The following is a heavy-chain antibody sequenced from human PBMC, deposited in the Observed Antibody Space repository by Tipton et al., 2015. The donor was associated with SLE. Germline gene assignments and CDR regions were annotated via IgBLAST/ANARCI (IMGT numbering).Heavy chain of an antibody. CDR2: IYHSGST. V-gene: IGHV4-59*12. Sequence: TLSLTCTVSGGSISSYYWSWIRQPPGKGLEWIGYIYHSGSTNYNPFLKSRVTISVDTSKNQFSLKLSSVTAADTAVYYCARGDRGDYGGKGEDDAFDIWGQGTMVSVSS. CDR3: ARGDRGDYGGKGEDDAFDI. CDR1: GGSISSYY. D-gene: IGHD4-23*01. J-gene: IGHJ3*02.